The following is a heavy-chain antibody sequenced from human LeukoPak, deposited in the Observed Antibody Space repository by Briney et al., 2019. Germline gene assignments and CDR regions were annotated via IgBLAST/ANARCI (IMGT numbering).Heavy chain of an antibody. CDR3: ARTAIGDYVRFPNDY. CDR2: ISAGGGST. J-gene: IGHJ4*02. D-gene: IGHD4-17*01. Sequence: PGGSLRLSCAASGFTFSSYAMHWVRQAPGKGLEWVSAISAGGGSTYYADSVKGRFTISRDNSKNTLYLQMNSLRAEDTALYYCARTAIGDYVRFPNDYWGQGTLVTVSS. V-gene: IGHV3-23*01. CDR1: GFTFSSYA.